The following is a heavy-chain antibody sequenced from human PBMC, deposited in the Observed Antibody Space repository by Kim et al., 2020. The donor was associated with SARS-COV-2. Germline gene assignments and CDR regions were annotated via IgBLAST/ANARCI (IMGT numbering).Heavy chain of an antibody. CDR1: GFTFSNAW. J-gene: IGHJ4*02. CDR2: IKSKTDGGTT. V-gene: IGHV3-15*01. CDR3: TTTYYYDSSGYGDY. Sequence: GGSLRLSCAASGFTFSNAWMSWVRQAPGKGLEWIGRIKSKTDGGTTDYAAPVKGRFTISRDDSKNTLYLQMNSLKTEDTAVYYCTTTYYYDSSGYGDYWGQGTLVTVSS. D-gene: IGHD3-22*01.